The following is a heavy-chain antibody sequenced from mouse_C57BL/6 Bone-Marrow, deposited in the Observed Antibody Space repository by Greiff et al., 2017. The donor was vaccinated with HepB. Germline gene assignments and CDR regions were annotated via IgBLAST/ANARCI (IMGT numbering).Heavy chain of an antibody. CDR2: IYPGSGST. Sequence: VQLQQPGAELVKPGASVKMSCKASGYTFTSYWITWVKQRPGQGLEWIGDIYPGSGSTNYNDKFKSKATMTVDTSSRTAYMQLSSLTSEDSEVYYCARFQRDYDGPFDDWGQGTTLTVSS. J-gene: IGHJ2*01. V-gene: IGHV1-55*01. CDR3: ARFQRDYDGPFDD. CDR1: GYTFTSYW. D-gene: IGHD2-4*01.